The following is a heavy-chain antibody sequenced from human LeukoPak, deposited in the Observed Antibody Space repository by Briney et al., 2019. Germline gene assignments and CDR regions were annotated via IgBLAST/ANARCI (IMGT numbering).Heavy chain of an antibody. Sequence: GGSLRLSCAASGFTVSSNYMSWVRRAPGKGLEWVSGLYSGGSTYYADSVKGRFTISRDNSKNTLFLEMNSLRAEDTAVYYCAKEYSVRNQFDYWGQGTLVAVSS. CDR2: LYSGGST. D-gene: IGHD1-14*01. V-gene: IGHV3-53*01. CDR3: AKEYSVRNQFDY. J-gene: IGHJ4*02. CDR1: GFTVSSNY.